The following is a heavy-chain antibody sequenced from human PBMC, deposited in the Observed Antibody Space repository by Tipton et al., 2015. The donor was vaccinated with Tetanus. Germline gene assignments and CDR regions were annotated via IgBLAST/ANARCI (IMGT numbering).Heavy chain of an antibody. CDR1: GGSISSGDYY. V-gene: IGHV4-30-4*01. Sequence: TLSLTCTVSGGSISSGDYYWSWIRRPPGKGPEWIGYVYSTATTYYNPSLKSRVTISVDTSKNQFSLKLTSVTAADTAVYYCARGGSYSYGPRGFDLWGRGTLVTVSS. J-gene: IGHJ2*01. D-gene: IGHD5-18*01. CDR2: VYSTATT. CDR3: ARGGSYSYGPRGFDL.